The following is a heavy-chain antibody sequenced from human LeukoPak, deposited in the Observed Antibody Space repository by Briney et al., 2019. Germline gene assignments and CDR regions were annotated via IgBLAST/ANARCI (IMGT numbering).Heavy chain of an antibody. Sequence: GGSLRLSCAASGFTFSSYAMHWVRQVPGKGLEWVAVISYDGSNKYYADSVKGRFTISRDNSKNTLYLQMNSLRAEDTAVYYCARDGRSGSYGTGGYWGQGTLVTVSS. D-gene: IGHD3-10*01. CDR1: GFTFSSYA. CDR2: ISYDGSNK. V-gene: IGHV3-30*04. J-gene: IGHJ4*02. CDR3: ARDGRSGSYGTGGY.